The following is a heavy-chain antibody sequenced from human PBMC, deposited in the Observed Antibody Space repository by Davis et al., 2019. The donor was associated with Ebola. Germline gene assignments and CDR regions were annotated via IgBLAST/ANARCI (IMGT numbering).Heavy chain of an antibody. V-gene: IGHV3-23*01. CDR1: GFTFSSYA. CDR2: ISGSGGST. Sequence: GESLKISCAASGFTFSSYAMSWVRQAPGKGLEWVSAISGSGGSTYYADSVKGRFTISRDNSKNTLYLQMNSLRAEDTAVYYCAAARWEAAAGPLDYWGQGTLVTVSS. CDR3: AAARWEAAAGPLDY. J-gene: IGHJ4*02. D-gene: IGHD6-13*01.